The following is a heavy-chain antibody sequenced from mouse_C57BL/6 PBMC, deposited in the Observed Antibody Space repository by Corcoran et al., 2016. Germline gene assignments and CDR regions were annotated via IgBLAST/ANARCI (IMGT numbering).Heavy chain of an antibody. CDR3: ARPLYGNYPYWYFDV. CDR1: GYTFTDYY. V-gene: IGHV1-19*01. CDR2: INPYNGGT. J-gene: IGHJ1*03. Sequence: EVQLQQSGPVLVKPGASVKMSCKASGYTFTDYYMNWVKQSHGKSLEWIGVINPYNGGTSYNQKFKGKATLTVDKSSSTAYMELNSLTSEDSAVYYCARPLYGNYPYWYFDVWGTGTTVTVSS. D-gene: IGHD2-1*01.